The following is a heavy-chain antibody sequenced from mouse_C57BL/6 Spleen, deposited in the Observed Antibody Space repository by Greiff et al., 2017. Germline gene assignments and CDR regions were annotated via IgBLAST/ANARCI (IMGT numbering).Heavy chain of an antibody. CDR3: ASLPFDY. J-gene: IGHJ2*01. V-gene: IGHV1-76*01. CDR1: GYTFTDYC. Sequence: VQLQQSGAELVRPGASVKLSCKASGYTFTDYCINWVKQRPGQGLEWIARIYPGSGNTYYNEKFKGKATLTAEKSSSTAYMQLSSLTSEDSAVYVCASLPFDYWGQGTTLTVSS. CDR2: IYPGSGNT.